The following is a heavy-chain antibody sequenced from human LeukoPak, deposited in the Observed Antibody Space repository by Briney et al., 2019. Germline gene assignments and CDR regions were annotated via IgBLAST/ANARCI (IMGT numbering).Heavy chain of an antibody. J-gene: IGHJ4*02. CDR1: GVPFSNYY. CDR2: INHSGYT. V-gene: IGHV4-34*01. Sequence: PSETLSLTCAASGVPFSNYYWSWVRQSPRQGLEWIGEINHSGYTNYNPSLKSRVTMSIDTSKIQFSLKLTSVTAADAGVYYCTRAVAGHPDWGQGTLVTVSS. D-gene: IGHD6-19*01. CDR3: TRAVAGHPD.